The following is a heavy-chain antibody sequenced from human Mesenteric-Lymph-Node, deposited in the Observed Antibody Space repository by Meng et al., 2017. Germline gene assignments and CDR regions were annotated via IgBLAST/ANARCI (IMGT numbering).Heavy chain of an antibody. CDR2: IYSGGST. D-gene: IGHD3-10*01. J-gene: IGHJ4*02. V-gene: IGHV3-53*04. Sequence: GESLKISCAASGFTFSSYSMNWVRQAPGKGLEWVSLIYSGGSTNYADSVKGRFTISRRNSENTVYLQMNSLRDEDTAVYYCARVFVVRGVIHSLDYWGQGTLVTVSS. CDR3: ARVFVVRGVIHSLDY. CDR1: GFTFSSYS.